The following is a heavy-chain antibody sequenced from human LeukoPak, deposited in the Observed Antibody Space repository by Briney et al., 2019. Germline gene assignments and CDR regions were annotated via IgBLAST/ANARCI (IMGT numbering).Heavy chain of an antibody. V-gene: IGHV3-23*01. CDR1: GFTFSSYA. D-gene: IGHD3-22*01. CDR3: ARSYLPPYYYDSSGYPIDY. J-gene: IGHJ4*02. CDR2: ISGSGSNT. Sequence: PGGSLRLSCAASGFTFSSYAMSWVRQAPGKGLEWVSDISGSGSNTYYADSVKGRFTISRDNSKNTVYLQVNSLRAEDTAVYYCARSYLPPYYYDSSGYPIDYWGQGTLVTVSS.